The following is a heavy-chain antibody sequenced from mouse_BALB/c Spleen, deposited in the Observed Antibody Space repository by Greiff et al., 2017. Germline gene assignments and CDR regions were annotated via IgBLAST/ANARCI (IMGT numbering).Heavy chain of an antibody. CDR2: IWGDGST. V-gene: IGHV2-6-7*01. CDR3: ARGLRLLYAMDY. D-gene: IGHD1-1*01. J-gene: IGHJ4*01. CDR1: GFSLTGYG. Sequence: QVQLKESGPGLVAPSQSLSITCTVSGFSLTGYGVNWVRQTPGKGLEWLGMIWGDGSTDYNSAIKSRLSICKDNSKSQVFFKMNSLQTDDTARYYCARGLRLLYAMDYWGQGTSVTVSA.